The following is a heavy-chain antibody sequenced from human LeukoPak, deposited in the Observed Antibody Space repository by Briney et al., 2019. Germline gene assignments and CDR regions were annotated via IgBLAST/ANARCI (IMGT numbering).Heavy chain of an antibody. CDR2: ISYDGSNK. J-gene: IGHJ6*02. CDR3: ARDYSPWGWPYYYYGMDV. Sequence: GGSLRLSCAASGFTFSSYAMHWVRQAPGMGLEWVAVISYDGSNKYYADSVKGRFTISRDNSKNTLYLQMNSLRAEDTAVYYCARDYSPWGWPYYYYGMDVWGQGTTVTVSS. CDR1: GFTFSSYA. V-gene: IGHV3-30*04. D-gene: IGHD2-21*01.